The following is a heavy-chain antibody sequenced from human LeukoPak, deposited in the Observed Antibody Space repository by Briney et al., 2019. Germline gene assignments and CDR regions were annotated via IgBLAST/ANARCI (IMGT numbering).Heavy chain of an antibody. V-gene: IGHV1-18*01. J-gene: IGHJ4*02. CDR3: ARDRTGRIIDFDF. CDR2: ISAYNGNT. Sequence: ASVKVSCKASGYTFTSYGISWVRQAPGQGLEWMGWISAYNGNTNYAQKFQGRVTMTTDTSTSTAYMEARSLRFDDTAVYYCARDRTGRIIDFDFWGQGTLVTVSS. CDR1: GYTFTSYG. D-gene: IGHD3-16*02.